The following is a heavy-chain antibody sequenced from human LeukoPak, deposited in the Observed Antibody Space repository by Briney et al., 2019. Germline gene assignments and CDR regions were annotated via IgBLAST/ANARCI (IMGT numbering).Heavy chain of an antibody. CDR3: ASNYYDSSGYYRDAFDI. J-gene: IGHJ3*02. V-gene: IGHV4-59*01. D-gene: IGHD3-22*01. CDR1: GGSFSGYY. CDR2: IYYSGST. Sequence: PSETLSLTCAVYGGSFSGYYWSWIRQPPGKGLEWIGYIYYSGSTNYNPSLKSRVTISVDTSKNQFSLKLSSVTAADTAVYYCASNYYDSSGYYRDAFDIWGQGTMVTVSS.